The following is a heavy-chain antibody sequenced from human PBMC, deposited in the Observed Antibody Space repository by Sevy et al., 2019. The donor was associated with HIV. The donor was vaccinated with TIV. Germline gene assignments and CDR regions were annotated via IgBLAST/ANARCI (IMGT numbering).Heavy chain of an antibody. CDR3: ARLSSGLGDFDY. Sequence: SETLSLTCTVSGGSISSYYWSWIRQPPGKGLEWIGYNYYSGSTNYNPSLKSRVTISVDTSKNQFSLKLSSVTAADTAVYYCARLSSGLGDFDYWGQGTLVTVSS. D-gene: IGHD3-16*01. J-gene: IGHJ4*02. V-gene: IGHV4-59*08. CDR1: GGSISSYY. CDR2: NYYSGST.